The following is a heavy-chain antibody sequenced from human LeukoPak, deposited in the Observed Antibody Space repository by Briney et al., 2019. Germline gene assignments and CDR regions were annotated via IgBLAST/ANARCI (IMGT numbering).Heavy chain of an antibody. CDR1: GFTFSSYA. D-gene: IGHD1-26*01. J-gene: IGHJ3*02. Sequence: GGSLRLSCAASGFTFSSYAMHWVRQAPGKGLEWVAVISYDGSNKYYADSVKGRFTISRDNSKNTLYLQMNSLRAEDTAVYYCARGGWELLLDAFDIWGQGTMVTVSS. CDR3: ARGGWELLLDAFDI. V-gene: IGHV3-30-3*01. CDR2: ISYDGSNK.